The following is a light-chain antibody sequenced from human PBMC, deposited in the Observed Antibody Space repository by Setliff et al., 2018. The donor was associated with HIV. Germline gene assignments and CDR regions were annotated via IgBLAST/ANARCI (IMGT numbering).Light chain of an antibody. J-gene: IGLJ1*01. V-gene: IGLV2-14*03. CDR1: SSDIGSSKF. CDR2: NVD. Sequence: QSVLAQPASASGSPGQSITISCTGTSSDIGSSKFVSWYQQHPGKAPKVMIYNVDKRPSGVSNRFSGSKSGNTASLTISGLQIEDEADYFCSSYSINNLYVFASGTKV. CDR3: SSYSINNLYV.